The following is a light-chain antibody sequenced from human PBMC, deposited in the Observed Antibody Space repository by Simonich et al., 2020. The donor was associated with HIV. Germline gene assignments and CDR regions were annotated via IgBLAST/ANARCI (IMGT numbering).Light chain of an antibody. J-gene: IGKJ2*01. CDR1: QSISSW. CDR3: QQYENLPYT. V-gene: IGKV1-33*01. Sequence: DIQMTQSPSTLSASVGDRVTITCRASQSISSWLAWYQQKPGKAPKLLIYDASNLETGVPSRFSGSGSGTDFSFTINSLQPEDSATYYCQQYENLPYTFGQGTKLEIK. CDR2: DAS.